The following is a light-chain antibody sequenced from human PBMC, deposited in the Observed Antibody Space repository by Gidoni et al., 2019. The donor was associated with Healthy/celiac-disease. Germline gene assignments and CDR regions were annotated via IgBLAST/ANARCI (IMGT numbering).Light chain of an antibody. J-gene: IGKJ3*01. CDR1: QGISRW. CDR2: GAS. Sequence: DIQMTQSPSSVSASVGDRVTITCRVSQGISRWLAWYQQKPGKAPRLLLFGASNLHSGVPSRFSGSGSGTDFTLTISSLQPEDFATYYCQQANSFPPRFTFGPGTKVDIK. V-gene: IGKV1-12*01. CDR3: QQANSFPPRFT.